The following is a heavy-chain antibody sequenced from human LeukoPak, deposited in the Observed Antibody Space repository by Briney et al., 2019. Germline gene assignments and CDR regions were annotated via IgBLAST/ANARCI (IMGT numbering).Heavy chain of an antibody. Sequence: ASVKVSCKASGYTFTSYDINWVRQATGQGLEWMGWMNPNSGNTGYAQKFQGRVTITRNTSISTAYMELSSLRSEDTAVYYCARGSSSWYGRLGWFDPWGQGTLVTVSS. CDR1: GYTFTSYD. CDR3: ARGSSSWYGRLGWFDP. V-gene: IGHV1-8*03. J-gene: IGHJ5*02. CDR2: MNPNSGNT. D-gene: IGHD6-13*01.